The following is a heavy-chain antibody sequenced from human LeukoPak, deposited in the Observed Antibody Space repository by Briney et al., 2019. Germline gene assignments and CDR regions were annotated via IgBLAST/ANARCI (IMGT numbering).Heavy chain of an antibody. V-gene: IGHV4-59*12. CDR1: GGSISSCY. Sequence: SETLSLTCTVSGGSISSCYWSWIRQPPGKGLEWIGYIYYSGSTNYNPSLKSRVTISVDTSKNQFSLKLSSVTAADTAVYYCASDRGYGDFALDYWGQGTLVTVSS. J-gene: IGHJ4*02. CDR2: IYYSGST. D-gene: IGHD4-17*01. CDR3: ASDRGYGDFALDY.